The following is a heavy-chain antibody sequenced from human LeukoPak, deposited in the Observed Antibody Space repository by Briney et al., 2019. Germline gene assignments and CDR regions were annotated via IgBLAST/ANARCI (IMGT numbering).Heavy chain of an antibody. Sequence: GESLKISCKGSGYSFTSYWIGWVRQMPGKGLEWMGIIYPGDSDTRYSPSFQGQVTISADKSISTAYLQWSSLKASDTAMYYCARLVTMVRGVITTNQFDPWGQGTLVTVSS. J-gene: IGHJ5*02. CDR1: GYSFTSYW. V-gene: IGHV5-51*01. D-gene: IGHD3-10*01. CDR2: IYPGDSDT. CDR3: ARLVTMVRGVITTNQFDP.